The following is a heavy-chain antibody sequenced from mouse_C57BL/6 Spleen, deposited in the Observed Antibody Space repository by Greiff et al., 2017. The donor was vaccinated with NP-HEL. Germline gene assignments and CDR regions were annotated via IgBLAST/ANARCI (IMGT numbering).Heavy chain of an antibody. CDR1: GYAFTNYL. CDR2: INPGSGGT. Sequence: QVQLQQSGAELVRPGTSVKVSCKASGYAFTNYLIEWVKQRPGQGLEWIGVINPGSGGTNYNEKFKGKATLTADKSSSTAYMQLSSLTSEDSAVYFCARRSYSNYLDYWGQGTTLTVSS. J-gene: IGHJ2*01. CDR3: ARRSYSNYLDY. D-gene: IGHD2-5*01. V-gene: IGHV1-54*01.